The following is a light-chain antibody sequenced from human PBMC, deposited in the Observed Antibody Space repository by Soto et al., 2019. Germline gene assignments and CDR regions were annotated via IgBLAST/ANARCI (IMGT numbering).Light chain of an antibody. V-gene: IGKV1-39*01. J-gene: IGKJ1*01. CDR3: QQYNNWPS. Sequence: DIQMTQSPSSLSASVVDRVTITCLASQNIIFYLNWYQRKPGEAPKLLIYAASNLQSGVPSRFSGSGFGTEFTLTINGLLPEDFVTYYCQQYNNWPSFGQGTKVDIK. CDR1: QNIIFY. CDR2: AAS.